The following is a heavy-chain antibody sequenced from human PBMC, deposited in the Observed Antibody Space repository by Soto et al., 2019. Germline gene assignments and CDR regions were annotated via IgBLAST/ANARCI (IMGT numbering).Heavy chain of an antibody. V-gene: IGHV1-46*01. Sequence: ASVKVSCKASGYTFTSYYMHWVRQARGQGLERMGIINPSGGSTSYAQKFQGRVTMTRDTSTSTVYMELSSLKTEDTAVYYCTTDSYITIVIVRFDYWGHGTLVTVSS. CDR1: GYTFTSYY. J-gene: IGHJ4*01. D-gene: IGHD3-22*01. CDR3: TTDSYITIVIVRFDY. CDR2: INPSGGST.